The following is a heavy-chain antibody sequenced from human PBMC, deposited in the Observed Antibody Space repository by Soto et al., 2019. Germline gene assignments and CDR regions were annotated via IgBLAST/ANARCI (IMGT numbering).Heavy chain of an antibody. CDR1: GGSISSYY. V-gene: IGHV4-59*01. CDR3: ERLVSPGKEDY. Sequence: SETLSLTCTVSGGSISSYYWSWIRQPPGKGLEWIGYIYYSGSTNYNPSLKSRVTISVDTSKNQFSLKLSSVTAAATAVYYGERLVSPGKEDYGGRGTRVTVSS. J-gene: IGHJ4*02. CDR2: IYYSGST. D-gene: IGHD3-10*01.